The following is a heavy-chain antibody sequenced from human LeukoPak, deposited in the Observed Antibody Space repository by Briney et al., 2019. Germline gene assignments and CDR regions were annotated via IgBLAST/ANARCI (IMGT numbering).Heavy chain of an antibody. CDR3: ARGGGYYIY. J-gene: IGHJ4*02. D-gene: IGHD3-22*01. Sequence: GGSLRLSGAASDFTFSSYWMTWVRQAPGKGLEWVANIKQDGSETYYVDSVKGRFTIFRDNAKNSLYLQMNGLRAEDTAVYYCARGGGYYIYWGQGTLVTVSS. V-gene: IGHV3-7*01. CDR2: IKQDGSET. CDR1: DFTFSSYW.